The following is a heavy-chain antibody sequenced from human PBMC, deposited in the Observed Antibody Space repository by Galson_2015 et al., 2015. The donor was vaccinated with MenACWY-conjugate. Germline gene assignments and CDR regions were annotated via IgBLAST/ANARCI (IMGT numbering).Heavy chain of an antibody. V-gene: IGHV3-23*01. Sequence: SLRLSCAASGFPVRTNYMTWVRQAPGKGLEWVSTISDSGRFTYYADSVKGRFTISRDNSKNALFLQMNNVRADDTASYYCAKDLVKNYEMLTGYYSDWGQGTLVTVSS. CDR3: AKDLVKNYEMLTGYYSD. CDR1: GFPVRTNY. CDR2: ISDSGRFT. D-gene: IGHD3-9*01. J-gene: IGHJ4*02.